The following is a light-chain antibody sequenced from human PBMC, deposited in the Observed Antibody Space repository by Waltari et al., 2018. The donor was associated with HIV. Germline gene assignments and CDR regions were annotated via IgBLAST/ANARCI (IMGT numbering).Light chain of an antibody. CDR2: DAS. CDR3: QQYNNWPPGYT. Sequence: EIVMTQSPATLFMSPGERATFFCRASQSVSSNLAWYQQKFGQAPRLLIYDASTRATGIPARFSGSWSGTEFTLTISSLQSEDFAVYYCQQYNNWPPGYTFGQGTKLEIK. V-gene: IGKV3-15*01. CDR1: QSVSSN. J-gene: IGKJ2*01.